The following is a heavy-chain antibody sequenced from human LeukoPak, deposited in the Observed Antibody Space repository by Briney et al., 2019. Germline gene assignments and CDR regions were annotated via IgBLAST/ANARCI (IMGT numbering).Heavy chain of an antibody. CDR3: ARVRGDFWSGYLTTRDYGMDV. J-gene: IGHJ6*02. CDR2: IGTAGDT. CDR1: GFTFSSYD. Sequence: GGSLRLSCAASGFTFSSYDMHWVRQATGKGLEWVSAIGTAGDTYYPGSVKGRFTISRENAKNSLYLQMNSLRAGDTAVYYCARVRGDFWSGYLTTRDYGMDVWGQGTTVTVSS. D-gene: IGHD3-3*01. V-gene: IGHV3-13*01.